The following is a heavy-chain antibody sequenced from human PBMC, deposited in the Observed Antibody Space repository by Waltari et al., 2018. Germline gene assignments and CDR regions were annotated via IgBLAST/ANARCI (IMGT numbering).Heavy chain of an antibody. V-gene: IGHV3-23*03. D-gene: IGHD2-2*01. CDR3: AKTVVPAAIRLDP. J-gene: IGHJ5*02. CDR1: GFTFSSYA. Sequence: EVQLLESGGGLVQPGGSLRLSCAASGFTFSSYAMSWVRQAPGKGLEWVSVIYSGGSTYYADSVKGRFTISRDNSKNTLYLQMNSLRAEDTAVYYCAKTVVPAAIRLDPWGQGTLVTVSS. CDR2: IYSGGST.